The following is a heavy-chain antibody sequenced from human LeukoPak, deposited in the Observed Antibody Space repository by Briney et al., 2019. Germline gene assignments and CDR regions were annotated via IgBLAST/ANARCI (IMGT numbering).Heavy chain of an antibody. CDR1: GGSFSGYY. V-gene: IGHV4-34*01. CDR2: INHSGST. Sequence: PSETLSLTCAVYGGSFSGYYWSWIRQPPGKGLEWIGEINHSGSTNYNPSLKSRVTISVDTSKNQFSLKLSSVTAADTAVYYCARSRVVPAAILKSSFWFDPWGQGTLVTVSS. J-gene: IGHJ5*02. CDR3: ARSRVVPAAILKSSFWFDP. D-gene: IGHD2-2*02.